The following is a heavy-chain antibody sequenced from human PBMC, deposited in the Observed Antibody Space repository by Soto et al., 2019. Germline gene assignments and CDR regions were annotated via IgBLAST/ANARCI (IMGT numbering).Heavy chain of an antibody. J-gene: IGHJ3*02. CDR2: ISSSSSYI. V-gene: IGHV3-21*01. Sequence: GGSMRLSCAASGFTFSSYSMNWVRQAPGKGLEWVSSISSSSSYIYYADSVKGRFTISRGNATNTLYLQMNSLRAEDTAVYYCARARIAAAGPQPDAFDIWAQGTMVTVSS. CDR1: GFTFSSYS. CDR3: ARARIAAAGPQPDAFDI. D-gene: IGHD6-13*01.